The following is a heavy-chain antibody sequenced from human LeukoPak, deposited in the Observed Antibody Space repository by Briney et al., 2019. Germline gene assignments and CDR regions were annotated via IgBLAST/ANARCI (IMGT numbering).Heavy chain of an antibody. CDR1: GFTFSSYA. Sequence: PGGSLRLSWAASGFTFSSYAMSWGRQAPGKGLEWVSAISGSVGSTYYADSVKGRFTISRDNSKNTLYLQMNSLRAEDTAVYYCAKSMIVVVIEFGAFDIWGQGTMVTVSS. CDR2: ISGSVGST. J-gene: IGHJ3*02. V-gene: IGHV3-23*01. D-gene: IGHD3-22*01. CDR3: AKSMIVVVIEFGAFDI.